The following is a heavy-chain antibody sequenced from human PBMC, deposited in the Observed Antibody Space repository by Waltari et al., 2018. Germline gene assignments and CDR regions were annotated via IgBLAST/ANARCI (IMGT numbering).Heavy chain of an antibody. J-gene: IGHJ6*02. V-gene: IGHV7-4-1*02. CDR1: AYTLSTYA. CDR2: IKTNVGNA. D-gene: IGHD2-2*01. CDR3: ARGAYCNSTSCYYYHGMDV. Sequence: QVQLVQSGSELKKPGASVKVSCKASAYTLSTYAINWWRQDPGRGLEWLGWIKTNVGNASYAQGFTVRFVFSLDTSVSTAYLQISSLKAEDTAVYFCARGAYCNSTSCYYYHGMDVWGQGTTVTVSS.